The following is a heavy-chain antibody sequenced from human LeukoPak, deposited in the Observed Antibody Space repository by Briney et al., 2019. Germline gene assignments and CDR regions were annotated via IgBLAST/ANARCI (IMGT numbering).Heavy chain of an antibody. CDR1: GFTVSSNY. CDR3: ASPRYPDYYFGMDV. Sequence: PGGSLRPSCAASGFTVSSNYMSWVRQAPGKGLEWVSVIYSGGSTYYADSVKGRFTISRDNSKNTLYLQMNSLRAEGTAVYYCASPRYPDYYFGMDVWGQGTTVTVSS. V-gene: IGHV3-66*01. D-gene: IGHD1-1*01. J-gene: IGHJ6*02. CDR2: IYSGGST.